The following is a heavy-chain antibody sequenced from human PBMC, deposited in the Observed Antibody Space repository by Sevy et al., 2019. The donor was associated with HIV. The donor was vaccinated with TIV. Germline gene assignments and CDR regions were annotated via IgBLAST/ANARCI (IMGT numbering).Heavy chain of an antibody. Sequence: GGSLRLSCAASGFPVSSNYMSWVRQAPGKGLEWVANIKEDGSVKYYVDSVKGRFTISRDNAKNSVYLQMNSLRAEDTALYYCVRAIGAAGSYWGQGTLVTVSS. J-gene: IGHJ4*02. D-gene: IGHD6-13*01. CDR3: VRAIGAAGSY. CDR2: IKEDGSVK. CDR1: GFPVSSNY. V-gene: IGHV3-7*01.